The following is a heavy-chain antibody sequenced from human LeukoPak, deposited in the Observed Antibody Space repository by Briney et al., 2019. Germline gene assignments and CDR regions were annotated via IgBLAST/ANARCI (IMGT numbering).Heavy chain of an antibody. CDR2: IKQDGSER. V-gene: IGHV3-7*05. Sequence: GGSLRLSCAASGFTFRNYWMSGVRQAPGKGLEWVANIKQDGSERYYADSVKGRFTISRDNPENSLFLQMSSLRGEDTAVYYCARWGYSGYYYFDSWGQGTLVTVSS. CDR3: ARWGYSGYYYFDS. J-gene: IGHJ4*02. CDR1: GFTFRNYW. D-gene: IGHD6-13*01.